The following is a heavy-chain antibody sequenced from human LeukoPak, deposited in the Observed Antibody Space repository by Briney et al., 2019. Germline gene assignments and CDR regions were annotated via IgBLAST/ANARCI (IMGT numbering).Heavy chain of an antibody. CDR3: TRHSHAFDI. Sequence: SETLSLTCIVSGGSISSNNYYWGWIRQPPGKGLEWIGNIYYRGTTYYNPSLKSRVSIFVDTSKHQFSLQLNSVTAADTAVYYCTRHSHAFDIWGQGTKVTVSS. CDR1: GGSISSNNYY. V-gene: IGHV4-39*01. CDR2: IYYRGTT. J-gene: IGHJ3*02.